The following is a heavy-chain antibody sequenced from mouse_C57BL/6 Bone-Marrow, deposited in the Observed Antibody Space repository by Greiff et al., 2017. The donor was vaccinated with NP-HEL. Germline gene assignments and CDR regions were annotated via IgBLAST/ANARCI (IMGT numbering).Heavy chain of an antibody. CDR2: IDPSDSYT. V-gene: IGHV1-59*01. D-gene: IGHD3-2*02. Sequence: QVQLQQTGAELVRPGTSVKLSCKASGYTFTSYWMHWVKQRPGQGLEWIGVIDPSDSYTNYNQKFKGKATLTVDTSSSTAYMQLSSLTSPDSAVYSSTHRKLRLRGAMHSWSQGTSVTVSS. CDR3: THRKLRLRGAMHS. CDR1: GYTFTSYW. J-gene: IGHJ4*01.